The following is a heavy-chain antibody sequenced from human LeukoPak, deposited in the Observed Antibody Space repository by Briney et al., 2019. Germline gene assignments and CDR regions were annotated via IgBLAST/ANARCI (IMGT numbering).Heavy chain of an antibody. CDR3: AREGYSVSNAFDI. J-gene: IGHJ3*02. V-gene: IGHV4-34*01. CDR1: GGSFSGYY. Sequence: PSETLSLTCAVYGGSFSGYYWSWIRQPPGKGLEWIGEINHSGSTNYNPSLKSRVTISVDTSKNQFSLKLSSVTAAHTAVYYCAREGYSVSNAFDIWGQGTMVTV. CDR2: INHSGST. D-gene: IGHD5/OR15-5a*01.